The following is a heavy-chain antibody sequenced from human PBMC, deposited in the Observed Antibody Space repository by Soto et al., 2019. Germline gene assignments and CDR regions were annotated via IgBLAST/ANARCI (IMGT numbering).Heavy chain of an antibody. J-gene: IGHJ4*02. D-gene: IGHD1-26*01. CDR2: IWFDGSNK. CDR3: ARDAKSVETTGGFDY. CDR1: GFIFSSYG. Sequence: QVQLVDSGGGVVQPGRSLRLSCAASGFIFSSYGMHWVRQSQVKGLEWVAGIWFDGSNKYYADSVKGRFTISRDNYRNTLYLQMNGLRAEDTAVYYCARDAKSVETTGGFDYWGQGTLVTVSS. V-gene: IGHV3-33*01.